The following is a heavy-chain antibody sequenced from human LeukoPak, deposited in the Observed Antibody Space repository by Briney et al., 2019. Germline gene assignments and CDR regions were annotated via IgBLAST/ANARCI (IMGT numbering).Heavy chain of an antibody. CDR1: GGTFSSYA. J-gene: IGHJ4*02. CDR3: ARDQLSYDSSGYYSSNWDLYYFDY. D-gene: IGHD3-22*01. V-gene: IGHV1-69*04. Sequence: ASVKVSCKASGGTFSSYAISWVRQAPGQGLEWMGTIIPIFGIANYAQKFQGRVTITADKSTSTAYMELSSLRSEDTAVYYCARDQLSYDSSGYYSSNWDLYYFDYWGQGTLVTVSS. CDR2: IIPIFGIA.